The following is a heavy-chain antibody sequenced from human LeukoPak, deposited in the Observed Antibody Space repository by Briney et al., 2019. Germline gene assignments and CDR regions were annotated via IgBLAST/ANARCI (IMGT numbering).Heavy chain of an antibody. V-gene: IGHV4-31*03. CDR3: ARGSGYFDSRGTVSWFDP. D-gene: IGHD3-22*01. J-gene: IGHJ5*02. Sequence: SQTLSLTYTVSNGSMNSGGYYWSWIRQHPGKGLEWIGSIYYFGNTYYNPSLKSRVIISVDTSKNQFSLKMSSVTAADTAVYYCARGSGYFDSRGTVSWFDPWGQGTLVTVSS. CDR1: NGSMNSGGYY. CDR2: IYYFGNT.